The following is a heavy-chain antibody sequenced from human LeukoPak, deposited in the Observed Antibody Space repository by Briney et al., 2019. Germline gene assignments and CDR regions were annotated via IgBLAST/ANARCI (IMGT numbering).Heavy chain of an antibody. CDR3: ARRVNNGDYFDY. Sequence: ASVKVSCKTSGYTFTGYYMHWVRQAPGQGLEWMGWINPNSGGTNYAQKFQGRVTMTRDTSISTAYLQWSSLKASDTAMYYCARRVNNGDYFDYWGQGTLVTVSS. CDR2: INPNSGGT. D-gene: IGHD4-17*01. J-gene: IGHJ4*02. CDR1: GYTFTGYY. V-gene: IGHV1-2*02.